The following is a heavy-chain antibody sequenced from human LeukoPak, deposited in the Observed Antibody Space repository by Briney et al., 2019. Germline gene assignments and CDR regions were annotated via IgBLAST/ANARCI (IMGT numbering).Heavy chain of an antibody. D-gene: IGHD6-13*01. J-gene: IGHJ6*02. CDR1: GYTFTGYY. V-gene: IGHV1-2*02. CDR2: INPNSGGT. Sequence: GASVKVSCKASGYTFTGYYMHWVRQAPGQGLEWMGWINPNSGGTNYAQKFQGRVTMTRDTSISTAYMELSRLGSDDTAVYYCASERSSIAAAGSYYYYGMDVWGQGTTVTVSS. CDR3: ASERSSIAAAGSYYYYGMDV.